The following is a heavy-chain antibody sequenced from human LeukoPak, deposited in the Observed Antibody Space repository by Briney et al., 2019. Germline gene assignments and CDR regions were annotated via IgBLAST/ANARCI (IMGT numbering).Heavy chain of an antibody. Sequence: GASVKVSSKASGYTFTGYYMHWVRQAPGEGLEWMGIINPSDGSTNYAQKFQGRVTMTRDMSTSTVYMELSSLRSEDTAVYYCARGDYSYGFDLASELGYWGQGTLVTVSS. D-gene: IGHD5-18*01. CDR3: ARGDYSYGFDLASELGY. CDR1: GYTFTGYY. CDR2: INPSDGST. J-gene: IGHJ4*02. V-gene: IGHV1-46*01.